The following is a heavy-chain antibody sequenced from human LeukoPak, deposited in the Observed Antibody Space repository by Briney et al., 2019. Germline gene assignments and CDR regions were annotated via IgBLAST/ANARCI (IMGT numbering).Heavy chain of an antibody. D-gene: IGHD6-13*01. CDR3: ARHGTIAAAVYFDY. Sequence: PSETLSLTCAVYGGSFSGYYWSWIRQPPGKGLEWIGEINHSGSTNYNPSLKSRVTISVDTSKNQFSLKLSSVTAADTAVYYCARHGTIAAAVYFDYWGQGTLVTVSS. V-gene: IGHV4-34*01. CDR1: GGSFSGYY. J-gene: IGHJ4*02. CDR2: INHSGST.